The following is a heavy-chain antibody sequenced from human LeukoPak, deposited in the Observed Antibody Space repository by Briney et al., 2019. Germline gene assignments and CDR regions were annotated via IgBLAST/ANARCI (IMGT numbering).Heavy chain of an antibody. CDR3: AKGGIVVVPAAGPIDY. CDR2: ISGSGGST. CDR1: GFAFSSYA. D-gene: IGHD2-2*01. Sequence: GGSLRLSCEASGFAFSSYAMGWVRQAPGKGLGWVSAISGSGGSTYYADSVKGRFTISRDNSKNTLYLQMNSLRAEDTAVYYCAKGGIVVVPAAGPIDYWGQGTLVTVSS. J-gene: IGHJ4*02. V-gene: IGHV3-23*01.